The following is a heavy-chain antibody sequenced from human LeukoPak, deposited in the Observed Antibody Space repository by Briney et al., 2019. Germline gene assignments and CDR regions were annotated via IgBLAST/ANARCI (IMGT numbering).Heavy chain of an antibody. CDR1: GGSISSGSYY. Sequence: SQTLSLTCTVSGGSISSGSYYWSWIRQPAGKGLEWIGRIYTSGSTNYNPSLKSRVTISVDTSKNQFSLKLSSVTAADPAVYYCGREFTIFGVVISYFDYWGQGTLVTVSS. J-gene: IGHJ4*02. D-gene: IGHD3-3*01. CDR2: IYTSGST. CDR3: GREFTIFGVVISYFDY. V-gene: IGHV4-61*02.